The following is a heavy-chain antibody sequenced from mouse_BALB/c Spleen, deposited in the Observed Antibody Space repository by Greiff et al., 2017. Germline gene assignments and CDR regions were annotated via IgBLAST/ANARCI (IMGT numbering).Heavy chain of an antibody. D-gene: IGHD1-1*01. J-gene: IGHJ4*01. CDR2: IYPGNSDT. Sequence: VQLKQSGPELVKPGASVKISCKASGYAFSSSWMNWVKQRPGQGLEWIGAIYPGNSDTSYNQKFKGKAKLTAVTSTSTAYMELSSLTNEDSAVYYCTRYYYGSSYAMDYWGQGTSVTGSS. CDR1: GYAFSSSW. CDR3: TRYYYGSSYAMDY. V-gene: IGHV1-5*01.